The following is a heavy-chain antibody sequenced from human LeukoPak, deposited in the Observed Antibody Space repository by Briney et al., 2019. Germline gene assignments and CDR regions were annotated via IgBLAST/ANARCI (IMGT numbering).Heavy chain of an antibody. CDR1: GYTFTGYY. D-gene: IGHD3-16*01. CDR2: INPNSGGT. CDR3: ARVRYYDSFFDY. Sequence: ASVKVSCKASGYTFTGYYMHWVRQAPGQGLEWMGWINPNSGGTNYAQKFQGRVTMTRDTSISTAYMELSRLRSDDTAVYYCARVRYYDSFFDYWGQGTLVTVSS. V-gene: IGHV1-2*02. J-gene: IGHJ4*02.